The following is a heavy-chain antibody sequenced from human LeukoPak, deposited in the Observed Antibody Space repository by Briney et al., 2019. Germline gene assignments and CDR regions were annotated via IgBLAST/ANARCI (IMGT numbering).Heavy chain of an antibody. V-gene: IGHV4-39*01. CDR1: GGSISSSSYY. Sequence: PSETLSLTCTVSGGSISSSSYYWGWIRQPPGKGLEWIGSIYYSGSTYYNPSLKSRVTISVDTSKNQFSLKLSSVTAADTAVYYCASHTLLQLLYYFDYWGQGTLVTVSS. CDR2: IYYSGST. D-gene: IGHD2-2*01. J-gene: IGHJ4*02. CDR3: ASHTLLQLLYYFDY.